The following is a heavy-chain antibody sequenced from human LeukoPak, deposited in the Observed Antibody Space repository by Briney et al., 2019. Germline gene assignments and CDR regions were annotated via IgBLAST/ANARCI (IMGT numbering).Heavy chain of an antibody. CDR1: GGSISSYY. V-gene: IGHV4-59*01. CDR3: ARGRDLGYCSSTSCYGALYYYYYGMDV. J-gene: IGHJ6*02. D-gene: IGHD2-2*01. CDR2: IYYSGST. Sequence: KPSETLSLTCTGSGGSISSYYWSWIRQPPGKGLEWIGYIYYSGSTNYNPSLKSRVTISVDTSKNQFSLKLSSVTAADTAVYYCARGRDLGYCSSTSCYGALYYYYYGMDVWGQGTTVTVSS.